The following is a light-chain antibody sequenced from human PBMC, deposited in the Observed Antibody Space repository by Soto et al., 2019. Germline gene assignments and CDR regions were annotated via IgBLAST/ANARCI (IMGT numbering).Light chain of an antibody. Sequence: DIVMTHSPDSLAVSLGERATINCKSSQSVLYSSNNKNYLAWYQQKPGQPPKLLIYWASTRESGVPDRFSGSGCGTDFDLTISSLQAEDVAVYYCQQYYSTPRTFGQGTKVEIK. CDR3: QQYYSTPRT. J-gene: IGKJ1*01. CDR1: QSVLYSSNNKNY. CDR2: WAS. V-gene: IGKV4-1*01.